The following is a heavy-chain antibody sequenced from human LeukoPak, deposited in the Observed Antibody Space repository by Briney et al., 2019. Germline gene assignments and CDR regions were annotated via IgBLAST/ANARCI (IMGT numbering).Heavy chain of an antibody. J-gene: IGHJ6*02. Sequence: PGGSLRLSCAASGFTFSSYGMHWVRQAPGKGLEWVAVISYGGSNKYYADSVKGRFTISRDNSKNTLYLQMNSLRAEDTAVYYCAKDGHGDYAVGYYYYGMDVWGQGTTVTVSS. D-gene: IGHD4-17*01. V-gene: IGHV3-30*18. CDR2: ISYGGSNK. CDR3: AKDGHGDYAVGYYYYGMDV. CDR1: GFTFSSYG.